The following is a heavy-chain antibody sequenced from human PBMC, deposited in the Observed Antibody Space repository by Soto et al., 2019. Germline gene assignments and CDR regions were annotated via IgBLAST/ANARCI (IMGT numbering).Heavy chain of an antibody. V-gene: IGHV3-49*04. D-gene: IGHD3-10*01. J-gene: IGHJ6*02. CDR2: IRSTVYDATT. CDR3: TRIKDWLIRGRFHFYGMDV. Sequence: LRLSCIASGLTFGAYTMSWVRQAPGKGLEWVGSIRSTVYDATTYVAASVKGRFTISRDDSKGVMYLQVNSLKTEDTAVYYCTRIKDWLIRGRFHFYGMDVWGQGTTVTVSS. CDR1: GLTFGAYT.